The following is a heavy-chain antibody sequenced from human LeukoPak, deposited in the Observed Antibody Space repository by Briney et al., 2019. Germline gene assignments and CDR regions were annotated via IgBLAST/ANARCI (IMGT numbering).Heavy chain of an antibody. CDR2: ISHEGTEK. V-gene: IGHV3-30*02. J-gene: IGHJ4*02. CDR3: ATDRGWYFDY. Sequence: GGSLRLSCATSGYTFSNHGMHWVRQAPGTGPEWVAFISHEGTEKYYADSVKGRFTISRDNSKNTLYLQMNNLRDDDTAVFYCATDRGWYFDYWGQGTLVTVSS. CDR1: GYTFSNHG. D-gene: IGHD6-19*01.